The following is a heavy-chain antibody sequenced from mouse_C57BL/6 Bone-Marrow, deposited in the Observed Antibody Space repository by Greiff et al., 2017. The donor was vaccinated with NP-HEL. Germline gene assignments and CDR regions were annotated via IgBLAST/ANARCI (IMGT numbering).Heavy chain of an antibody. D-gene: IGHD2-1*01. CDR1: GFTFSDYG. CDR3: ARLYYGIHGDWFAY. V-gene: IGHV5-15*01. Sequence: EVKLVEPGGGLVQPGGSLKLSCAASGFTFSDYGMAWVRQAPRQGPEWVAFISHLASSIYYADTVTGRFTISRENAKNTLYLEMSSLRSEDTARYYCARLYYGIHGDWFAYWGQGTLVTVSA. CDR2: ISHLASSI. J-gene: IGHJ3*01.